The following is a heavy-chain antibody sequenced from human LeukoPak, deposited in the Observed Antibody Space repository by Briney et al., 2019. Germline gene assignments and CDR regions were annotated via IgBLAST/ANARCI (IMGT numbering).Heavy chain of an antibody. CDR2: IYYSGST. D-gene: IGHD2-2*01. CDR1: GGSISSYY. CDR3: ARTLGYCSSTSCYGGFYGFDY. V-gene: IGHV4-59*08. J-gene: IGHJ4*02. Sequence: SETLSLTCTVSGGSISSYYWSWIRQPPGKGLEWIGYIYYSGSTNYNPSLKSRVTISVDTSKNQFSLKLSSVTAADTAVYYCARTLGYCSSTSCYGGFYGFDYWGQGTLVTVSS.